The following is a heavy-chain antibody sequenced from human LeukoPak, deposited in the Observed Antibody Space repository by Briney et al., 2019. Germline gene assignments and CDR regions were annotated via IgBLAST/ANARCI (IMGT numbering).Heavy chain of an antibody. J-gene: IGHJ4*02. D-gene: IGHD3-10*01. CDR2: ISAYNGNT. CDR3: ARGGARFGDAFDY. Sequence: ASVKVSCKASGYTFTSYGISWVRQAPGQGLEWVGWISAYNGNTSYAQKFQGRVTMTTDTSTRIVHMELRSLRSDDTAIYYCARGGARFGDAFDYWGQGILVTVSS. CDR1: GYTFTSYG. V-gene: IGHV1-18*01.